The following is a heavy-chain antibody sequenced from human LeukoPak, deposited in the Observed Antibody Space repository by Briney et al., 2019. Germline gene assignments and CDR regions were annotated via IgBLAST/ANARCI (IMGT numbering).Heavy chain of an antibody. Sequence: SETLSLTCTVSGGSIRLYYWNWIRQPAGKGLEWIGRIDGSGSSTYSPSLGSRVTISVDSSKSQTSLNLISVTAADTAMYYCARSPLSSSGWYRADYWGQGTLVTVSS. CDR1: GGSIRLYY. J-gene: IGHJ4*02. CDR2: IDGSGSS. CDR3: ARSPLSSSGWYRADY. V-gene: IGHV4-4*07. D-gene: IGHD6-19*01.